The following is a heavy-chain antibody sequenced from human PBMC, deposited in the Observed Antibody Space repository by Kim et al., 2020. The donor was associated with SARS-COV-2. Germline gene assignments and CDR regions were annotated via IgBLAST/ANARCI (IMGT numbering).Heavy chain of an antibody. CDR3: ARDSAITIFGVVIINYYYDMDF. Sequence: GGSLRLSCAASGFTFSSYAMHWVRQAPGKGLEWVSAISSNGGSTYYANSVKGRFTISRDNSKNTLYLKMDSLRAEDMAVDYCARDSAITIFGVVIINYYYDMDFWGQGTTLTVSS. CDR1: GFTFSSYA. V-gene: IGHV3-64*01. CDR2: ISSNGGST. J-gene: IGHJ6*02. D-gene: IGHD3-3*01.